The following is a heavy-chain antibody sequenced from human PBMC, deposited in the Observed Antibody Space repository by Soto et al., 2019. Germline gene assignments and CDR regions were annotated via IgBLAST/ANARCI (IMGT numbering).Heavy chain of an antibody. D-gene: IGHD3-9*01. CDR1: GGSISSGDYY. J-gene: IGHJ4*02. CDR2: IYYSGST. Sequence: SETLSLTCTVSGGSISSGDYYWSWIRQPPGKGLEWIGYIYYSGSTYYNPSLKSRVTISVDTSKNQFSLKLNSVTAADSAVYFCARLEGLATISYYFDFWGPGALVTVSS. CDR3: ARLEGLATISYYFDF. V-gene: IGHV4-30-4*01.